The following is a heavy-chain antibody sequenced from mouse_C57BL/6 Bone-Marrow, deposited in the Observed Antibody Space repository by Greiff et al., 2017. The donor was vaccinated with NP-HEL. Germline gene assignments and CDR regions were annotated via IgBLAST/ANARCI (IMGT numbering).Heavy chain of an antibody. V-gene: IGHV1-64*01. CDR1: GYTFTSYW. Sequence: QVQLQQPGAELVKPGASVKLSCKASGYTFTSYWMHWVKQRPGQGLEWIGMIHPNSGSTNYNEKFKSKATLTVDKSSSTAYMQLSSLTSEDSAVYYGARTPYYGSSYRAWFAYWGQGTLVTVSA. CDR3: ARTPYYGSSYRAWFAY. D-gene: IGHD1-1*01. CDR2: IHPNSGST. J-gene: IGHJ3*01.